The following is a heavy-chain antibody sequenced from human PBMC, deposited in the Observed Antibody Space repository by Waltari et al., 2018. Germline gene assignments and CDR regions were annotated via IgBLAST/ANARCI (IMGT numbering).Heavy chain of an antibody. V-gene: IGHV3-7*01. J-gene: IGHJ3*02. D-gene: IGHD3-22*01. CDR2: IRTDGSEE. CDR1: GFTLSRYW. CDR3: ARDQWFAFDI. Sequence: EVQLVESGGGLVQPGGSLRLSCAASGFTLSRYWMSWGRQAPGKGPEWVANIRTDGSEEYYVDSVRGRFTISRDNAKNSLYLQMNSLRPEDTAVYYCARDQWFAFDIWGHGTMVTVSS.